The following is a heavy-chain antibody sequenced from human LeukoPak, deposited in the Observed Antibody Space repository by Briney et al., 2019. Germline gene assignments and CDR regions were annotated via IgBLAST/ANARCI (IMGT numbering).Heavy chain of an antibody. CDR3: ARCLEGGDILTGSGY. J-gene: IGHJ4*02. D-gene: IGHD3-9*01. CDR1: GFTFSSYS. Sequence: KPGGSLRLSCAASGFTFSSYSMNWVRQAPGKELEWVSSIRTSSSYIYYADSVKGRFTISRDNTKNSLYLQMNSLRAEDTAVYYCARCLEGGDILTGSGYWGQGTLVTVSS. V-gene: IGHV3-21*01. CDR2: IRTSSSYI.